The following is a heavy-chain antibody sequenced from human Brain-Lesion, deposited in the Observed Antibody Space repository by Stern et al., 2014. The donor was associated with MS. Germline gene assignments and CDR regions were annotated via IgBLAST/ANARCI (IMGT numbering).Heavy chain of an antibody. V-gene: IGHV4-34*01. Sequence: QVQLQQWGAGLLKPSETLSLNCAVYGGSFSGYYWSWIRQPPGKGLEWIGEINHSGNTTYNPSLKSRVPLSVDPSENQFSLKLRSVTAADTAVYYCARLGVAGYYWGQGTLVTVSS. J-gene: IGHJ4*02. CDR1: GGSFSGYY. D-gene: IGHD6-19*01. CDR2: INHSGNT. CDR3: ARLGVAGYY.